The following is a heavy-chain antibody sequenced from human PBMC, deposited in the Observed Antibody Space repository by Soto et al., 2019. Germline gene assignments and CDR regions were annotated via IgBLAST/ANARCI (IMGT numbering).Heavy chain of an antibody. CDR1: GYTFTSYD. CDR2: MNPNSGNT. D-gene: IGHD3-10*01. CDR3: ARFGKGMVRGVITLYYYYYMDV. Sequence: GASVKLCKASGYTFTSYDINWVRQATGQGLEWMGWMNPNSGNTGYAQKFQGRVTMTRNTSISTAYMELSSLRSEDTAVYYCARFGKGMVRGVITLYYYYYMDVWGKGTTVTVSS. J-gene: IGHJ6*03. V-gene: IGHV1-8*01.